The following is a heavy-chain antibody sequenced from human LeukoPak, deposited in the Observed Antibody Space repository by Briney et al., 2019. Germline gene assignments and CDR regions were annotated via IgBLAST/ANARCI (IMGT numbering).Heavy chain of an antibody. V-gene: IGHV1-69*01. D-gene: IGHD4-17*01. CDR2: IIPIFGTA. J-gene: IGHJ4*02. CDR3: ARDSNRLLYGDYKPLDY. CDR1: GGTFSSYA. Sequence: GSSVNVSCTASGGTFSSYAISWVRQAPGQGLEWMGGIIPIFGTANYAQKFQGRVTITADESTSTAYMELSSLRSEDTAVYYCARDSNRLLYGDYKPLDYWGQGTLVTVSS.